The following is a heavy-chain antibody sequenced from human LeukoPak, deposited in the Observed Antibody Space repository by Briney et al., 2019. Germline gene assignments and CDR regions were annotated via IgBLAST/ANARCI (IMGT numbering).Heavy chain of an antibody. CDR2: ISASSNYI. V-gene: IGHV3-21*01. CDR3: ARGPPHDS. CDR1: GFTFSSYS. J-gene: IGHJ4*02. Sequence: PGGSLRLSCAASGFTFSSYSMNWVRQAPGKGLEWVSSISASSNYIYCADSLKGRFTISRDNTRNSLYLQMNSLRAEDTAVYYCARGPPHDSWGRGTLVTVSS.